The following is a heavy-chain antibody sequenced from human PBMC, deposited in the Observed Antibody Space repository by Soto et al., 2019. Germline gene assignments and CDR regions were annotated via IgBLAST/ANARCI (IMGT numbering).Heavy chain of an antibody. CDR2: MNPNSGNT. CDR1: GYTFTSYD. V-gene: IGHV1-8*01. D-gene: IGHD3-22*01. CDR3: ARIGVVVITLYAFDI. Sequence: ASVKVSCKASGYTFTSYDINWVRQATGQGLEWMGWMNPNSGNTEYSQKFQGRVTITRNTSMSTAYMELSSLRSEDTAVYYCARIGVVVITLYAFDIWGQGTMVTVSS. J-gene: IGHJ3*02.